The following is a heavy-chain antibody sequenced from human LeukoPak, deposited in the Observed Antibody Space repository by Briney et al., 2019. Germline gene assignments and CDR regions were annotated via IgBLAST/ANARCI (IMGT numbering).Heavy chain of an antibody. D-gene: IGHD3-3*01. CDR3: ARAPRTFWSGYFGMDV. CDR2: IYYSGST. Sequence: SETLSLTCTVTGGSISSYYWSWIRQPPGKGLEWIGYIYYSGSTNYNPSLKSRVTISVDTSKNQFSLKLSSVTAADTAVYYCARAPRTFWSGYFGMDVWGQGTTVTVSS. J-gene: IGHJ6*02. V-gene: IGHV4-59*01. CDR1: GGSISSYY.